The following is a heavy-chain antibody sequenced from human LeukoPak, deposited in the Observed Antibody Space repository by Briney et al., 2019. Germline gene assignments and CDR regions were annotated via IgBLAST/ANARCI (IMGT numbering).Heavy chain of an antibody. J-gene: IGHJ4*02. CDR2: IYISGNN. D-gene: IGHD3-10*01. V-gene: IGHV4-4*07. CDR3: ARDRVDRGVITPFDS. Sequence: PSETLSLTCTVSGGSISSYHWSWIRKPAGRGLEWIGRIYISGNNTFNPSLKSRLTMSVDTSKNQVSLKMRSVTAADTAVYYCARDRVDRGVITPFDSWGQGTLVTVSS. CDR1: GGSISSYH.